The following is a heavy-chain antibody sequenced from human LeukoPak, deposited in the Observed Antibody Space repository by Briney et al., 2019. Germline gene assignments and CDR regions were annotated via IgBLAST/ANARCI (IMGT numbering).Heavy chain of an antibody. CDR2: ISSSGSTI. CDR1: GFTFNSYS. D-gene: IGHD3-10*01. Sequence: GGSLRLSCGASGFTFNSYSMNWVRQAPGKGLEWVSYISSSGSTIYYADSVKGRFTISRDNAKNSLYLQMNSLRAEDTAVYYCARRPYGSGSYWYYYNGMDVWGQGTTVTVSS. CDR3: ARRPYGSGSYWYYYNGMDV. J-gene: IGHJ6*02. V-gene: IGHV3-48*04.